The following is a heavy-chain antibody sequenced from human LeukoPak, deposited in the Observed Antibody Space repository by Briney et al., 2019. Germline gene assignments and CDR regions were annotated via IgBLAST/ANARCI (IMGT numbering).Heavy chain of an antibody. CDR1: GFTFSSYA. CDR3: NYDFWSGNDY. V-gene: IGHV3-53*01. J-gene: IGHJ4*02. Sequence: PGGSLRLSCAASGFTFSSYAMSWVRQAPGKGLEWVSVIYSGGSTYYADSVKGRFTISRDNSKNTLYLQMNSLRAEDTAVYYCNYDFWSGNDYWGQGTLVTVSS. D-gene: IGHD3-3*01. CDR2: IYSGGST.